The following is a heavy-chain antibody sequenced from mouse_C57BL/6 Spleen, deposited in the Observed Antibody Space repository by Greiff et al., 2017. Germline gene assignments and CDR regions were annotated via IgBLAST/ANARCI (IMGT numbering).Heavy chain of an antibody. CDR1: GFSLTSYG. V-gene: IGHV2-6-1*01. CDR3: ARHDYDGGVFDY. J-gene: IGHJ2*01. Sequence: VKLQESGPGLVAPSQSLSITCTVSGFSLTSYGVHWVRQPPGKGLEWLVVIWSDGSTTYNSALKSRLSISKDNSKSQVFLKMNSLQTDDTAMYYCARHDYDGGVFDYWGQGTTLTVSS. CDR2: IWSDGST. D-gene: IGHD2-4*01.